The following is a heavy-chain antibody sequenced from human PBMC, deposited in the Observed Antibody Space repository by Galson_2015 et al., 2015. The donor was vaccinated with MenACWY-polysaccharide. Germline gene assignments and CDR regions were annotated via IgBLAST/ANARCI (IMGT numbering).Heavy chain of an antibody. CDR2: IRHDGTNE. CDR1: GFTFSNYG. D-gene: IGHD6-19*01. CDR3: AKQAYSSGCDY. Sequence: SLRLSCAASGFTFSNYGMHWVRQAPGKGLEWVAFIRHDGTNEDYVDSVRGRFTISRDNSKNTLYLQMSSLRTEDTAVYFCAKQAYSSGCDYWGLGTLVTVSS. V-gene: IGHV3-30*02. J-gene: IGHJ4*02.